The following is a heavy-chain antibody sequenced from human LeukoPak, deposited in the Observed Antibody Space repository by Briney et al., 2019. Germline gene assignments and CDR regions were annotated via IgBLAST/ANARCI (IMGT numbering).Heavy chain of an antibody. CDR1: GGSISSYY. CDR2: IYYSGST. J-gene: IGHJ3*02. CDR3: AREIRLDYYDSSGYYYRDAFDI. D-gene: IGHD3-22*01. Sequence: KPSETLSLTCTVSGGSISSYYWSWIRQPPGKGLEWIGYIYYSGSTNYNPSLKSRVTISVDTSKNQFSLKLSSVTAADTPVYYCAREIRLDYYDSSGYYYRDAFDIWGQGTMVTVSS. V-gene: IGHV4-59*01.